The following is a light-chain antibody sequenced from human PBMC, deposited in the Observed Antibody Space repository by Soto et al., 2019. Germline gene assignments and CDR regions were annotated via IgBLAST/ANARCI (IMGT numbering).Light chain of an antibody. J-gene: IGKJ1*01. Sequence: ETVLTQSPGTLSLSPGERATLSCRASQSVSSSSLAWYQQRPGQAPRLLIYGTSSRATGIPDRFSGSGSGTDFTLTISRLEPEDFAVYFCQRYNNWPQTFGQGTKVDIK. CDR1: QSVSSSS. V-gene: IGKV3-20*01. CDR2: GTS. CDR3: QRYNNWPQT.